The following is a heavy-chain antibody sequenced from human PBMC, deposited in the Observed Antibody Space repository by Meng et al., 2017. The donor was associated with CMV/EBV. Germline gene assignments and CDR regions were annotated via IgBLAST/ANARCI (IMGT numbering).Heavy chain of an antibody. V-gene: IGHV4-39*07. J-gene: IGHJ6*02. CDR3: ARDRTLYTNSIYYNYGMDI. CDR2: IYYSGST. D-gene: IGHD5-24*01. CDR1: GGSISSSSYY. Sequence: SETLSLTCTVSGGSISSSSYYWGWIRQPPGKGLEWIGSIYYSGSTYYNPSLKSRVTMSVDTSRSQFSLRLSSVTAADTAVYYCARDRTLYTNSIYYNYGMDIWGRGTTVTVSS.